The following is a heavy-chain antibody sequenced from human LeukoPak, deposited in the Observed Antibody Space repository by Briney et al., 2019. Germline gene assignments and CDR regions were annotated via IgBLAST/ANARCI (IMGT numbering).Heavy chain of an antibody. D-gene: IGHD5-18*01. CDR3: ARVVEGTSMIDY. CDR1: GYTFTGYY. V-gene: IGHV1-2*02. J-gene: IGHJ4*02. Sequence: VASVKVSCKASGYTFTGYYMHWVRQAPGQGLEWMGWINPNSGGTDYAQKFQGRVTMTRDTSISTAYMELSRLRSDDTAVYYCARVVEGTSMIDYWGQGTLVTVSS. CDR2: INPNSGGT.